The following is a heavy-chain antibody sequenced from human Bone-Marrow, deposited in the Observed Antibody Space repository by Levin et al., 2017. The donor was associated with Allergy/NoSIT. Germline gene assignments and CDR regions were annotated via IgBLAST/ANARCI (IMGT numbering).Heavy chain of an antibody. CDR1: GSTFTNYW. J-gene: IGHJ6*02. D-gene: IGHD3-10*01. CDR3: ARPRSGSYYTMDV. Sequence: PGGSLRLSCKASGSTFTNYWIGWVRQMPGKGLEWMGITYPRDSESRYSPSFEGQVTISADKSINTAYLQWSSLRASDSAIYYCARPRSGSYYTMDVWGQGTTVTVSS. V-gene: IGHV5-51*01. CDR2: TYPRDSES.